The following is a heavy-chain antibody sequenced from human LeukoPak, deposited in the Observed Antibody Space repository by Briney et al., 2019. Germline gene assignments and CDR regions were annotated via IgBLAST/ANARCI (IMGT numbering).Heavy chain of an antibody. Sequence: PSETLSLTCTVSGGSISSSSYYWGWIRQPPGKGLEWIGYIYYSGSTNYNPSLKSRVTISVDTSKNQFSLKLSSVTAADTAVYYCASSPMIVEKSPFQGAFDIWGQGTMVTVSS. CDR1: GGSISSSSYY. V-gene: IGHV4-61*05. CDR2: IYYSGST. J-gene: IGHJ3*02. CDR3: ASSPMIVEKSPFQGAFDI. D-gene: IGHD3-22*01.